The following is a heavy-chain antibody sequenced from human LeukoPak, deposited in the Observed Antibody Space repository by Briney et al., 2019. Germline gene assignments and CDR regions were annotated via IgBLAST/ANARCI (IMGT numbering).Heavy chain of an antibody. Sequence: SETLSLTCAVYGESFNRYYWSWIRQPPGKGLEWIAEIYHDGNTNYNPSLKSRVTISVDTSNNHFSLKLTSVTAADTAVYYCARLDISTTWYAFDYWGQGTLITVSS. D-gene: IGHD5-12*01. CDR1: GESFNRYY. V-gene: IGHV4-34*01. CDR2: IYHDGNT. J-gene: IGHJ4*02. CDR3: ARLDISTTWYAFDY.